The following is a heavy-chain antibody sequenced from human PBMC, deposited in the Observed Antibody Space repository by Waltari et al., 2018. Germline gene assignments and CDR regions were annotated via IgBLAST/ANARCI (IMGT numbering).Heavy chain of an antibody. CDR2: IRYDGSNK. CDR1: GFTFSSYG. D-gene: IGHD6-13*01. Sequence: QVQLVESGGGVVQPGGSLRLSCAASGFTFSSYGMHWVRQAPGKGLEWVAFIRYDGSNKYYADSVKGRFTISRDNSKNTLYLQMNSLRAEDTAVYYCANGGDSSSWVGNYWGQGTLVTVSS. CDR3: ANGGDSSSWVGNY. J-gene: IGHJ4*02. V-gene: IGHV3-30*02.